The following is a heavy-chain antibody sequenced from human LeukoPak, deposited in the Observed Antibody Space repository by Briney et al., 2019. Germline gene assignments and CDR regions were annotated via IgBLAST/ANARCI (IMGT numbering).Heavy chain of an antibody. CDR2: VFNGGST. D-gene: IGHD6-13*01. Sequence: SETLSLTCTVSGGSISNYYWSWIRQPAGKGLEWIGYVFNGGSTNYNPSLKSRVTMSVDTSRDQFSLRLTSVTAADTAIYYCATRPAGSTWYGVFDYWSQGTLVTVSS. CDR1: GGSISNYY. V-gene: IGHV4-4*07. J-gene: IGHJ4*02. CDR3: ATRPAGSTWYGVFDY.